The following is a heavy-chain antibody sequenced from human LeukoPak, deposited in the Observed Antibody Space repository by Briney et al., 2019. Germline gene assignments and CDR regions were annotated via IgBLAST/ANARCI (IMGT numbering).Heavy chain of an antibody. V-gene: IGHV4-39*01. J-gene: IGHJ4*02. CDR2: IYYSGST. Sequence: PSETLSLTCTVSGGSISSSRYYWGWIRQPPGKGLEWIGSIYYSGSTYYIPSLKSRVTISVDTSKNQFSLKLSSVTAADTAVYYCASPSSSWGSWYYFDYWGQGTLVTVSS. CDR3: ASPSSSWGSWYYFDY. D-gene: IGHD6-13*01. CDR1: GGSISSSRYY.